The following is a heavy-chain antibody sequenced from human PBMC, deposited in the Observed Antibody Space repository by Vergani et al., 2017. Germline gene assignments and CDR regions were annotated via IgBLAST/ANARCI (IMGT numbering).Heavy chain of an antibody. V-gene: IGHV4-39*01. CDR3: ARQRPGSGWSPGDFDD. Sequence: QVQLQESGPGLVKSSETLFLTCTVSADSNSSGSYYWGWIRQPPGKSLEWIGSIYYSGLTYYNPSLKSRVAISVDTSKNQFSLKVTSVTAADTAVYFCARQRPGSGWSPGDFDDWGQGSLVTVSS. J-gene: IGHJ4*02. CDR2: IYYSGLT. D-gene: IGHD6-19*01. CDR1: ADSNSSGSYY.